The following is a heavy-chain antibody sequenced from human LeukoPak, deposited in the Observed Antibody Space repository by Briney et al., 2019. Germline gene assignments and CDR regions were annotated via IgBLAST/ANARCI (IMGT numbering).Heavy chain of an antibody. CDR3: ARQIGDRDFWSGYHYYYMDV. CDR1: GYTFTSYD. Sequence: ASVKVSCKASGYTFTSYDISWVRQAPGQGLEWMGWISAYNGNTNYAQKLQGRVTMTTDTSTSTAYMELRSLRSDDTAVYYCARQIGDRDFWSGYHYYYMDVWGKGTTVTVSS. J-gene: IGHJ6*03. V-gene: IGHV1-18*01. D-gene: IGHD3-3*01. CDR2: ISAYNGNT.